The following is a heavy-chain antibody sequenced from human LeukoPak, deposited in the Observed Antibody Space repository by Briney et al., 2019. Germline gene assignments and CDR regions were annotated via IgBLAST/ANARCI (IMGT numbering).Heavy chain of an antibody. V-gene: IGHV3-21*01. CDR2: ISSSSSYI. CDR1: GFTFSSYS. D-gene: IGHD2-15*01. CDR3: AREDSGGSC. J-gene: IGHJ4*02. Sequence: GSHRLSCAASGFTFSSYSMNWVCQAPGKGLEWVSSISSSSSYIYYAESVTGRFTISRDNAKNSLYLQMSSLRAEDTAVYYCAREDSGGSCWGQGTLGSASS.